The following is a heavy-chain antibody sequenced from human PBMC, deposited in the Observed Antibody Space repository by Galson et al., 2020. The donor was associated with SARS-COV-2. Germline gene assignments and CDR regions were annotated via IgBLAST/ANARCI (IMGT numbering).Heavy chain of an antibody. CDR3: ARGKYYYDSSAYDDAFDI. Sequence: ASETLSLTCTVSGGSISSYYWSWIRQPAGKGLEWVGRMYVGGSTNYNPSLKSRVTMSVDTSKNHFSLKLTSVTAADTALYYCARGKYYYDSSAYDDAFDIWGQGTMVTVSS. J-gene: IGHJ3*02. CDR2: MYVGGST. V-gene: IGHV4-4*07. CDR1: GGSISSYY. D-gene: IGHD3-22*01.